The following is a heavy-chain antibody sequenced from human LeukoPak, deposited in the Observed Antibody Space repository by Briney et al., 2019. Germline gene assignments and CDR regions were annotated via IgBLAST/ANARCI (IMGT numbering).Heavy chain of an antibody. CDR1: GFTFSSYS. CDR2: ISSSSSTT. D-gene: IGHD3-22*01. Sequence: PGGSLRLSCAASGFTFSSYSMNWVRQAPGKGLEWVSYISSSSSTTYYADSVKGRFTISRDNAKNSLYLQMNSLRAEDTAVYYCGRDWGYYYDTPYYYGMDVWGQGTTVTVSS. J-gene: IGHJ6*02. CDR3: GRDWGYYYDTPYYYGMDV. V-gene: IGHV3-48*04.